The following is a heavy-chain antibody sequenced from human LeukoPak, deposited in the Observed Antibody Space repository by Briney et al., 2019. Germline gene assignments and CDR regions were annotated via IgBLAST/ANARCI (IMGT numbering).Heavy chain of an antibody. CDR1: GFTFRSYG. CDR2: ISSSGSTI. D-gene: IGHD4-23*01. J-gene: IGHJ4*02. CDR3: ARDYGGSSPFDY. Sequence: PGGSLRLSCAASGFTFRSYGMTWVRQAPGKGLEWVSYISSSGSTIYYADSVKGRFTISRDNAKNSLYLQMNSLRAEDTAVYYCARDYGGSSPFDYWGQGTLVTVSS. V-gene: IGHV3-48*04.